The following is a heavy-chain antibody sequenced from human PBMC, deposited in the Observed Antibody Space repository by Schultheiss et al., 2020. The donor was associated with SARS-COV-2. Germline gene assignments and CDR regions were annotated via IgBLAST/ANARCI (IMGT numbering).Heavy chain of an antibody. Sequence: GGSLRLSCAASGFTFSSYAMSWVRQAPGKGLVWVSRINSDGSSTSYADSVKGRFTISRDNAKNSLYLQMNSLRAEDTAVYYCASELVRSDAFDIWGQGTMVTVSS. CDR3: ASELVRSDAFDI. CDR1: GFTFSSYA. J-gene: IGHJ3*02. CDR2: INSDGSST. D-gene: IGHD6-6*01. V-gene: IGHV3-74*01.